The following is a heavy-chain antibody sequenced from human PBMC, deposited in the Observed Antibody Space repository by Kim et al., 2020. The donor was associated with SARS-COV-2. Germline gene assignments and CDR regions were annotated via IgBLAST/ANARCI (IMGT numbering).Heavy chain of an antibody. J-gene: IGHJ6*02. CDR2: MNPNSGNT. D-gene: IGHD1-26*01. Sequence: ASVKVSCKASGYTFTSYDINWVRQATGQGLEWMGWMNPNSGNTGYAQKFQGRVTMTRNTSISTVYMELSSLRSEDTAVYYCARDMWELLPSYYYGMDVWGQGTTVTVSS. CDR3: ARDMWELLPSYYYGMDV. V-gene: IGHV1-8*01. CDR1: GYTFTSYD.